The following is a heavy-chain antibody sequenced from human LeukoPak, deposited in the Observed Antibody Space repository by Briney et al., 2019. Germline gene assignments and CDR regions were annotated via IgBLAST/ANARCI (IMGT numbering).Heavy chain of an antibody. V-gene: IGHV4-4*07. J-gene: IGHJ3*02. CDR3: ARDPYYDILTGGAFDI. CDR2: IYTSGST. D-gene: IGHD3-9*01. Sequence: PSETLSLTCTVPGGSISSYYWSWIRQPAGKGLEWIGRIYTSGSTNYNPSLKSRVTMSVDTSKNQFSLKLSSVTAADTAVYYCARDPYYDILTGGAFDIWGQGTMVTVSS. CDR1: GGSISSYY.